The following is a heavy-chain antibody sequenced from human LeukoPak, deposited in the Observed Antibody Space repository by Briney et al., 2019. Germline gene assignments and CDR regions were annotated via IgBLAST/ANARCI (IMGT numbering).Heavy chain of an antibody. CDR3: ARASNEEAFDI. CDR2: IGTAGDT. V-gene: IGHV3-13*01. D-gene: IGHD1-1*01. J-gene: IGHJ3*02. CDR1: GFTFSSYD. Sequence: GGSLRLSCAASGFTFSSYDMHWVRQATGKGLEWVSAIGTAGDTYYPGSVKGRFTISRENAKNSLYLQMNSLRAGDTAVYYCARASNEEAFDIWGQGTMVTVSS.